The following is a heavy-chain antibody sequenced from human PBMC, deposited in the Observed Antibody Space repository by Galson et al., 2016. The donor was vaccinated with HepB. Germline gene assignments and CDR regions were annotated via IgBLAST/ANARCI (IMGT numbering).Heavy chain of an antibody. V-gene: IGHV3-7*01. CDR3: ARVSSGWSLPMRRKAGDWFDP. D-gene: IGHD6-19*01. Sequence: SLRLSCAASGFTFSSYWMSWVRQAPGKGLEWVANIKQDGSEKYYVDSVKGRFTISRDNAKNSLNLQMNSLRAEDTAVYYCARVSSGWSLPMRRKAGDWFDPWGQGTLVTVSS. CDR1: GFTFSSYW. CDR2: IKQDGSEK. J-gene: IGHJ5*02.